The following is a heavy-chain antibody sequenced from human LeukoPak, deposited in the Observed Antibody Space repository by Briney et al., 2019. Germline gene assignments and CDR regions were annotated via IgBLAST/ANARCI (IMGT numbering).Heavy chain of an antibody. D-gene: IGHD3-3*01. CDR2: IKLDGSEK. Sequence: GGSLRLSCVASGFSFGKYWMSWVRQAPGKGLEWVANIKLDGSEKNYVDSVKGRFTISRDNTKNSLYLQMNSLRVEDTAVFYCARDQYDTWSRRGNFDSWGQGALVIVSS. J-gene: IGHJ4*02. CDR1: GFSFGKYW. CDR3: ARDQYDTWSRRGNFDS. V-gene: IGHV3-7*03.